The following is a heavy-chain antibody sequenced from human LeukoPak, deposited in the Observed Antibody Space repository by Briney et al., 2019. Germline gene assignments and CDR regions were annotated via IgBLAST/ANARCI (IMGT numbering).Heavy chain of an antibody. J-gene: IGHJ4*02. CDR2: ISGTGYNT. D-gene: IGHD3-10*01. Sequence: GGSLRLSWAASGFTFRNFAMSWVRQAPGKGLEWVSGISGTGYNTYYADSVKGRFTISRDNSKNTLYLQMNSLGAEDTAVYYCAKHVSGSLFYFDYWGQRTLVTVSS. V-gene: IGHV3-23*01. CDR1: GFTFRNFA. CDR3: AKHVSGSLFYFDY.